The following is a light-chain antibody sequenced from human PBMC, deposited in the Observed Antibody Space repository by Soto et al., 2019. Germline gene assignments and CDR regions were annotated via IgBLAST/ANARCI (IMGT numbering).Light chain of an antibody. V-gene: IGLV2-14*01. Sequence: QSVLTQPASVSGSPGQSITISCTGTSSDVGGYNYVSWYQQYPGKAPKLMIYDVSNRPSGVSNRFSGSKSGNTASLTISGLQAEDEADYYCSSYTSSSTWVFGGGTQLTVL. J-gene: IGLJ3*02. CDR1: SSDVGGYNY. CDR3: SSYTSSSTWV. CDR2: DVS.